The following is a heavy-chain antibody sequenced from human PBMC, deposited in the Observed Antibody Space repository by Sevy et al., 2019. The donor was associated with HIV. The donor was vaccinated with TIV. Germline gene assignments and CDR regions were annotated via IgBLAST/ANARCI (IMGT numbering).Heavy chain of an antibody. V-gene: IGHV3-33*01. CDR2: IWFDGSNT. D-gene: IGHD4-17*01. Sequence: GGSLRLSCAASGFTFSTYGMHWVRQAPGKGLEWVAVIWFDGSNTYYEDSVKGRYSISRDIAKNTLHLQMNSLRAEDTVVYYCARDLEFYDYGDYGPAFMPDYWGQGTLVTVSS. CDR1: GFTFSTYG. J-gene: IGHJ4*02. CDR3: ARDLEFYDYGDYGPAFMPDY.